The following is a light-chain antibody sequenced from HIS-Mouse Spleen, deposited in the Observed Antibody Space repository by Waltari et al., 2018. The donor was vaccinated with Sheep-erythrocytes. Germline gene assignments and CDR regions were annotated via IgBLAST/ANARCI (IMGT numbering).Light chain of an antibody. V-gene: IGLV1-36*01. CDR1: SSTIGNTA. CDR2: YDD. CDR3: AAWDDRLNGVV. Sequence: QSVLTQPPSVSEAPRQRVTISCSGSSSTIGNTAVNWYQQLPGKAPKLLIYYDDLLPSGVSDRFSGSKSGTSASLAISGLQSEDEADYYCAAWDDRLNGVVFGGGTKLTVL. J-gene: IGLJ2*01.